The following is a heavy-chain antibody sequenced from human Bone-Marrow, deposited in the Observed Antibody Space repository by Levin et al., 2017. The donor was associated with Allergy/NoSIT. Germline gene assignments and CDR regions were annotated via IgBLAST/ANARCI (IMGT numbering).Heavy chain of an antibody. Sequence: KVSCKGSGYSFTSYWIGWVRQMPGKGLEWMGIIYPGDSDTRYSPSFQGQVTISADKSISTAYLQWSSLKASDTAMYYCARLVPGNYDVWRGFDYWGQGTLVTVSS. J-gene: IGHJ4*02. V-gene: IGHV5-51*01. D-gene: IGHD3-3*01. CDR3: ARLVPGNYDVWRGFDY. CDR1: GYSFTSYW. CDR2: IYPGDSDT.